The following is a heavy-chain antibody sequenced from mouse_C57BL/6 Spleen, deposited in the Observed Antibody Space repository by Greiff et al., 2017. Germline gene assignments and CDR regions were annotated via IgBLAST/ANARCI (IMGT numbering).Heavy chain of an antibody. D-gene: IGHD1-2*01. V-gene: IGHV5-4*01. J-gene: IGHJ4*01. CDR2: ISDGGSYT. CDR3: ARESLITTATMDY. CDR1: GFTFSSYA. Sequence: EVQVVESGGGLVKPGGSLKLSCAASGFTFSSYAMSWVRQTPEKRLEWVATISDGGSYTYYPDNVKGRFTISRDNAKNNLYLQMSHLKSEDTAMYYCARESLITTATMDYWGQGTSVTVSS.